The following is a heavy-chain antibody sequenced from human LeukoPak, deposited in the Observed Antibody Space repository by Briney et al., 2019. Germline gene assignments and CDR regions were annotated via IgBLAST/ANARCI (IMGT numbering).Heavy chain of an antibody. Sequence: GGSLRLSCAASGFTFSSYAMSWVRQAPGKGLEWVSAISGSGGSTYYADSVKGRFTIPRDNSKNTLYLQMNSLRAEDTAVYCCAKDRVVVVAAAFDYWGQGTLVTVSS. V-gene: IGHV3-23*01. J-gene: IGHJ4*02. CDR3: AKDRVVVVAAAFDY. CDR2: ISGSGGST. D-gene: IGHD2-15*01. CDR1: GFTFSSYA.